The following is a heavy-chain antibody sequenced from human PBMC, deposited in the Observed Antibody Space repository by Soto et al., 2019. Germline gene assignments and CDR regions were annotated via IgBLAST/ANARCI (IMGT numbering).Heavy chain of an antibody. CDR2: ISHTNNT. J-gene: IGHJ4*02. CDR1: GFTFRDTA. V-gene: IGHV3-23*01. Sequence: GGSLVLPGPASGFTFRDTAITWVRRPLGQGPKWVSIISHTNNTHYADSVKGRFAISRDNSQNTLSLQMNRLTAEDTAVYFCAKVAAYTSRTDHWGQGTLVTVSS. D-gene: IGHD6-19*01. CDR3: AKVAAYTSRTDH.